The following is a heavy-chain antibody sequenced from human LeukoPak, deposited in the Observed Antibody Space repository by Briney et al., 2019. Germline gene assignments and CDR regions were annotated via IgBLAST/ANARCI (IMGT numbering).Heavy chain of an antibody. Sequence: PGGSLSLSCAASGFTFSSYAMSWVRQAPGKGLEWVSAISGSGGSTYYADSVKGRFTISRDNSKNTLYLQMNSLRAEDTAVYYCAKSRIDRAGTSGYFDYWGQGTLVTVSS. V-gene: IGHV3-23*01. CDR2: ISGSGGST. D-gene: IGHD3-10*01. CDR1: GFTFSSYA. CDR3: AKSRIDRAGTSGYFDY. J-gene: IGHJ4*02.